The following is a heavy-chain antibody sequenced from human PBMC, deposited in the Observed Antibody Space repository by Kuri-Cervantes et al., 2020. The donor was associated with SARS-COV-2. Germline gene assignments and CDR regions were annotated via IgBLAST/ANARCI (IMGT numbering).Heavy chain of an antibody. CDR3: ARAKMITFGGVIVIRSYYYYMDV. CDR1: GFTFSSYG. D-gene: IGHD3-16*02. J-gene: IGHJ6*03. V-gene: IGHV3-21*01. Sequence: GESLKISCAASGFTFSSYGMHWVRQAPGKGLEWVSSISSSSSYIYYADSVKGRFTISRDNAKNSLYLQMNSLRAEDTAVYYCARAKMITFGGVIVIRSYYYYMDVWGKGTTVTVSS. CDR2: ISSSSSYI.